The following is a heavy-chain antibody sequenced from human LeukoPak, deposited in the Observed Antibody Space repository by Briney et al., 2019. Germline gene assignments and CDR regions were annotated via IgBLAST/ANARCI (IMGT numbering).Heavy chain of an antibody. D-gene: IGHD6-19*01. CDR2: ISSSSSYI. V-gene: IGHV3-21*01. J-gene: IGHJ4*02. CDR1: GFTFSSYS. CDR3: AREAGYSSGWSSQKYYFDY. Sequence: PGGSLRLSCAASGFTFSSYSMNWVRQAPGKGLEWVSSISSSSSYIYYADSVKGRFTISRDNAKNSLYLQMNSLRAEDTAVYYCAREAGYSSGWSSQKYYFDYWGQGTLVTVSS.